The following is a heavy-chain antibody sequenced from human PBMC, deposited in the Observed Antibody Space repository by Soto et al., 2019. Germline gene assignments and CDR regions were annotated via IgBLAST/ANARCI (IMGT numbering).Heavy chain of an antibody. Sequence: PSETLSLTCTVSGGSISSSSYYWGWIRQPPGKGLEWIGYIYYSGSTYYNPSLKSRVTISVDTSKNQFSLKLSSVTAADTAVYYCARDLGYCTNGVCYTGWFDPWGQGTLVTVSS. CDR3: ARDLGYCTNGVCYTGWFDP. CDR1: GGSISSSSYY. D-gene: IGHD2-8*01. J-gene: IGHJ5*02. V-gene: IGHV4-39*07. CDR2: IYYSGST.